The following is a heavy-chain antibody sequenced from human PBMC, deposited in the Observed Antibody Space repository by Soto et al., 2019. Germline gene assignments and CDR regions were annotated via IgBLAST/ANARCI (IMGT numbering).Heavy chain of an antibody. CDR1: GYSISSSNW. V-gene: IGHV4-28*01. J-gene: IGHJ6*02. CDR2: IYYSGST. D-gene: IGHD4-17*01. CDR3: ASSVTVTTAVYGMDV. Sequence: SETLSLTCAVSGYSISSSNWWGWIRQPPGKGLEWIGYIYYSGSTYYNPSLKSRVTISVDTSKNQFSLKLSSATAADTAVYYCASSVTVTTAVYGMDVWGQGTTVTVSS.